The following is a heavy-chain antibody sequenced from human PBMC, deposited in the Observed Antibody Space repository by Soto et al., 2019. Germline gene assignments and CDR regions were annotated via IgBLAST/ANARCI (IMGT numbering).Heavy chain of an antibody. V-gene: IGHV3-23*01. CDR3: AKRQQLTHHAFDI. CDR1: GLTFRSYE. Sequence: GGSLRLSCAASGLTFRSYEMNWVRQPPGKGLEWVSAISGSGGSTYYADSVKGRFTISRDNSKNTLYLQMNSLRAEDTAVYYCAKRQQLTHHAFDIWGQGTMVTVSS. J-gene: IGHJ3*02. CDR2: ISGSGGST. D-gene: IGHD6-13*01.